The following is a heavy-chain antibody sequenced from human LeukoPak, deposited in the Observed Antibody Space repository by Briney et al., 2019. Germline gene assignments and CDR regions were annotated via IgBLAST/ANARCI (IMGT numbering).Heavy chain of an antibody. D-gene: IGHD5-18*01. CDR3: AREAVDTAIVTGETNHEPSDY. CDR2: INPSGGST. CDR1: RYTFTSYY. J-gene: IGHJ4*02. Sequence: ASVKVSCKASRYTFTSYYMHSVRQTPGQRLEWVGIINPSGGSTNNAHKFQGRVTKTTDTSTHTVYMELSRLTSEDTAVYYCAREAVDTAIVTGETNHEPSDYWGQGTLVTVSS. V-gene: IGHV1-46*01.